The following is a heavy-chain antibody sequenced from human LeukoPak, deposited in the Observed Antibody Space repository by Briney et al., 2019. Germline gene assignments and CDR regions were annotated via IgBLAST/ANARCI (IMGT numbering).Heavy chain of an antibody. CDR3: ARQPGAGWFDP. D-gene: IGHD3-10*01. V-gene: IGHV5-51*01. Sequence: GESLKISCQASGYSFTSSWIGWARQMPGKGLEWMAIINPGDSDTRYSPSFQGQVTISADKSISTVYLQWGRLKASDTAMYYCARQPGAGWFDPWGQGTLVTVSS. CDR2: INPGDSDT. J-gene: IGHJ5*02. CDR1: GYSFTSSW.